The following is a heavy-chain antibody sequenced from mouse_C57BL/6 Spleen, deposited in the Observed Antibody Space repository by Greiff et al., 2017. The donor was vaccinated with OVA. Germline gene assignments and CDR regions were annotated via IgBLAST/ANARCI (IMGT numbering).Heavy chain of an antibody. CDR1: GYTFTSYW. D-gene: IGHD1-1*01. CDR2: IDPSDSYT. V-gene: IGHV1-69*01. Sequence: QVQLQQPGAELVMPGASVKLSCKASGYTFTSYWMHWVKQRPGQGLEWIGEIDPSDSYTTYNQKFKGKSTLTVDKSSSTAYMQLSSLTSEDSAVYYCARVRTTVVFDYWGQGTTLTVSS. J-gene: IGHJ2*01. CDR3: ARVRTTVVFDY.